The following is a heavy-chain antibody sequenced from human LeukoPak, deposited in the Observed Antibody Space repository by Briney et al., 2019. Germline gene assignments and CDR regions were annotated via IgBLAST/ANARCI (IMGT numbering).Heavy chain of an antibody. V-gene: IGHV3-9*01. Sequence: PGGSLRLSCAASGFTFDDYAMHWVRQAPGKGLEWVSGISWNSGSIGYADSVKGRFTISRDNAKNSLCLQMNSLRAEDTALYYCAKDKTYSSSHFDYWGQGTLVTVSS. CDR1: GFTFDDYA. J-gene: IGHJ4*02. CDR2: ISWNSGSI. D-gene: IGHD6-13*01. CDR3: AKDKTYSSSHFDY.